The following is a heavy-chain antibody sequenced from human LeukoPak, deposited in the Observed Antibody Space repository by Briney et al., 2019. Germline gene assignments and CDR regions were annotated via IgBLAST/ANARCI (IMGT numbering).Heavy chain of an antibody. CDR2: INHSGST. CDR1: GGSISSYY. J-gene: IGHJ3*02. CDR3: AREGSLYSYGYGVRAFDI. D-gene: IGHD5-18*01. V-gene: IGHV4-34*01. Sequence: SETLSLTCTVSGGSISSYYWSWIRQPPGKGLEWIGEINHSGSTNYNPSLKSRVTISVDTSKNQFSLKLSSVTAADTAVYYCAREGSLYSYGYGVRAFDIWGQGTMVTVSS.